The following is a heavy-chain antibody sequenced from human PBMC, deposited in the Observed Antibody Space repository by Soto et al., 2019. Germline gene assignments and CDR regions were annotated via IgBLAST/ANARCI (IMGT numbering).Heavy chain of an antibody. J-gene: IGHJ6*02. D-gene: IGHD3-10*01. CDR2: IYYSGST. Sequence: PSETLSLTCTVSGGSISSYYWSWIRQPPGKGLEWIGYIYYSGSTNYNPSLKSRVTISVDTSKNQFSLKLSSVTAADTAVYYCARDRVTMVRGVIYPLYYYYGMDVWGQGTTVTVSS. CDR3: ARDRVTMVRGVIYPLYYYYGMDV. CDR1: GGSISSYY. V-gene: IGHV4-59*01.